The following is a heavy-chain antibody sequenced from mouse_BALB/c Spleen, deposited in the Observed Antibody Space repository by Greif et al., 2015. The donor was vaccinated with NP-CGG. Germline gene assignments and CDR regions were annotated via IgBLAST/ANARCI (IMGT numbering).Heavy chain of an antibody. CDR1: GFTFSSYG. V-gene: IGHV5-6-3*01. CDR2: INSNGGST. Sequence: EVQVVESGGGLVQPGGSLKLSCAASGFTFSSYGMSGVRQTPDKRLELVATINSNGGSTYYPDSVKGRFTISRDNAKNTLYLQMSSLKSEDTAMYYCAREGYDGYYDYAMDYWGQGTSVTVSS. D-gene: IGHD2-3*01. CDR3: AREGYDGYYDYAMDY. J-gene: IGHJ4*01.